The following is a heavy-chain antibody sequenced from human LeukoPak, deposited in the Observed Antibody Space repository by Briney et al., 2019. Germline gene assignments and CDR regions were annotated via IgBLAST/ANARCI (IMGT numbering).Heavy chain of an antibody. CDR3: ARVPNYYGSGSYDPPFDY. V-gene: IGHV1-8*01. Sequence: ASVKVSCKASGYTFTSYDINWVRQATGQGLEWMGWMNPNSGNTGYAQKFQGRVTMTRNTSISTAYMELSSLRSEDTAVYYCARVPNYYGSGSYDPPFDYWGQGTLVTVSS. J-gene: IGHJ4*02. CDR2: MNPNSGNT. CDR1: GYTFTSYD. D-gene: IGHD3-10*01.